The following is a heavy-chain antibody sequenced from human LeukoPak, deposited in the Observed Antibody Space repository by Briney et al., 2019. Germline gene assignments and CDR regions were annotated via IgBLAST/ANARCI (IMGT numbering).Heavy chain of an antibody. D-gene: IGHD3-10*01. CDR2: ISSNGGST. Sequence: PGGSLRLSCAASGFAFSSYAMHWVRQAPGKGLEYVSAISSNGGSTYYANSVKGRFTISRDNSKNTLYLQMGSLRAEDMAVYYCARPAGESVRHFDYWGQGTLVTVSS. J-gene: IGHJ4*02. V-gene: IGHV3-64*01. CDR1: GFAFSSYA. CDR3: ARPAGESVRHFDY.